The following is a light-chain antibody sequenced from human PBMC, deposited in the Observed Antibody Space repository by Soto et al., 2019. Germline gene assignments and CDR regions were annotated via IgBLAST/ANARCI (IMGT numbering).Light chain of an antibody. V-gene: IGKV3-20*01. CDR2: GAS. CDR1: QSLSSRY. J-gene: IGKJ1*01. CDR3: QQYDTSRRT. Sequence: EIVLTQSPGTLSLSPGERATLSCSASQSLSSRYLAWYQQTPGQAPRLLIYGASSRATGVPDRFSGSGSGTDFSLTISRLEPEDFAVYYCQQYDTSRRTFGQGTKVDIK.